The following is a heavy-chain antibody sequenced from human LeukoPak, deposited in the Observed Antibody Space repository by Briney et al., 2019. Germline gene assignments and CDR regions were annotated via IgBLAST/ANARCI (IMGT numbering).Heavy chain of an antibody. V-gene: IGHV3-48*03. CDR3: AREVTARIAVAKPFDY. D-gene: IGHD6-19*01. Sequence: GGSLRLSCAASGFTFSSSHMNWVRQAPGKGLEWVSCISSSGSTIYYADSVKGRFTISRDNAKNSLYLQMNSLRAEDTAVYYCAREVTARIAVAKPFDYWGQGTLVTVSS. CDR2: ISSSGSTI. J-gene: IGHJ4*02. CDR1: GFTFSSSH.